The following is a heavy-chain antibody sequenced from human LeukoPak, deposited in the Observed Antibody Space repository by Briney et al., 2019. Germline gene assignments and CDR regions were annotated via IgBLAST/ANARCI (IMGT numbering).Heavy chain of an antibody. CDR2: INSDGSST. D-gene: IGHD3-9*01. V-gene: IGHV3-74*01. Sequence: GGSLRLSCAASGFTFSSYAMSWVRQAPGKGLVWVSRINSDGSSTSYADSVKGRFTISRDNAKNTLYLQMNSLRAEDTAVYYCARDRILTGYGNDAFDIWGQGTMVTVSS. CDR3: ARDRILTGYGNDAFDI. CDR1: GFTFSSYA. J-gene: IGHJ3*02.